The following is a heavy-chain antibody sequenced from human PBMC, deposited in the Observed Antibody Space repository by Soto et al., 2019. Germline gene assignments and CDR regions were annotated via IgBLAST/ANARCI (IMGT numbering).Heavy chain of an antibody. Sequence: SETLSLTCTVSGCSISSSSYYWSWIRQPPGKGLVWIGSIYYSGTTYYNPSLKSRATISVDTSKNQFFLKLTSVTAADTAVYYCARQRTAAAGFNYRGLGTLVTVSS. D-gene: IGHD6-13*01. J-gene: IGHJ4*02. CDR1: GCSISSSSYY. CDR3: ARQRTAAAGFNY. V-gene: IGHV4-39*01. CDR2: IYYSGTT.